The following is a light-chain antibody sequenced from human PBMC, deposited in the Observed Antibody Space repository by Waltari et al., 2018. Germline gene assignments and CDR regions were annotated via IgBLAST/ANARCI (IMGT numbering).Light chain of an antibody. J-gene: IGKJ1*01. Sequence: EIVLTQSPGTLSLSPGERATLSCRATQSVSSNYLAWYQQKPGQAPRLLFYGASSRATGIPDRFSGSGSGTDFTLTISRLEPEDSAVYYCQQYGSSPRTFGQGTKVEIK. CDR1: QSVSSNY. V-gene: IGKV3-20*01. CDR2: GAS. CDR3: QQYGSSPRT.